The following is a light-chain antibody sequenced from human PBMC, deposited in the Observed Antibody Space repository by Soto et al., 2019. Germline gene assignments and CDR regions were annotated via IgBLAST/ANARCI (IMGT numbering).Light chain of an antibody. V-gene: IGKV3-15*01. Sequence: ELMMTQSPATLSVSPGERATLSCRASQSIRGNIAWYQQKPGQAPRLLIYAASIRASGIPAMFSGTGFGREFTLSISSLQSEDSAVYYCQQYNSWTLLSFGQGTRLEIK. CDR2: AAS. J-gene: IGKJ5*01. CDR3: QQYNSWTLLS. CDR1: QSIRGN.